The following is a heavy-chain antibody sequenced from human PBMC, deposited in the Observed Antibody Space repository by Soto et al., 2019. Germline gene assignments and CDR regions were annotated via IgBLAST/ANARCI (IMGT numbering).Heavy chain of an antibody. D-gene: IGHD3-22*01. V-gene: IGHV5-51*01. CDR3: ARHDSSGYYFDFDY. J-gene: IGHJ4*02. CDR2: IFPADSDT. CDR1: GYNFDTSW. Sequence: GESLKISCKVSGYNFDTSWIGWVRQMPGKGLEWMGIIFPADSDTRYTPSFQGQVTISADKSISTAFLQWSSLKASDTAMYYCARHDSSGYYFDFDYWGQGTLVTVSS.